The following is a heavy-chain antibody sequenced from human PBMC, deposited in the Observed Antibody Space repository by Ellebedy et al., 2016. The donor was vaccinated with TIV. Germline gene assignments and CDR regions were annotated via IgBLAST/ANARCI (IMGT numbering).Heavy chain of an antibody. Sequence: GGSLRLSCAASGFTFSSYAMNWFRQAPGKGLEWVSAISGSDDSTYYSDSVKGRFTISRDNSKNTLYLQMDSPRAEDTAVYYCAKRLRSGHFGGPFDYWGQGTLVTVSS. J-gene: IGHJ4*02. CDR3: AKRLRSGHFGGPFDY. V-gene: IGHV3-23*01. CDR1: GFTFSSYA. D-gene: IGHD3-16*01. CDR2: ISGSDDST.